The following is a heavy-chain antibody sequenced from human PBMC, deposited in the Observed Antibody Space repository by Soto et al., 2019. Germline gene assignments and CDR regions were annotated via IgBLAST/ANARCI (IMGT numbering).Heavy chain of an antibody. J-gene: IGHJ4*02. Sequence: QITLKESGPTLVKPTQTLTLTCTFSGFSLSTSGVGVGWIRQPPGKALEWLALIYWDDDKRYSPSLKSRLTINKDTYKNQVVLTMTNMDPVDTATYYFAHILPTVISFDYWGQGTLVTVSS. CDR3: AHILPTVISFDY. D-gene: IGHD4-17*01. V-gene: IGHV2-5*02. CDR2: IYWDDDK. CDR1: GFSLSTSGVG.